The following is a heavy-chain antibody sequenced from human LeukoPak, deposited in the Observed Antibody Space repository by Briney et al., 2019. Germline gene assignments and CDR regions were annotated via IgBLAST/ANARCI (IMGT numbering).Heavy chain of an antibody. D-gene: IGHD6-13*01. V-gene: IGHV3-33*01. CDR1: GFTFSSYC. J-gene: IGHJ6*02. CDR2: IWYGGSNK. CDR3: ARDPTIAAEYYYYGMDV. Sequence: GRSLRLSCAASGFTFSSYCMHGVRQAPGKGLEWVAVIWYGGSNKYYADSVKGRFTISRDNSKNTLYLQMNSLRAEDTAVYYCARDPTIAAEYYYYGMDVWGQGTTVTVSS.